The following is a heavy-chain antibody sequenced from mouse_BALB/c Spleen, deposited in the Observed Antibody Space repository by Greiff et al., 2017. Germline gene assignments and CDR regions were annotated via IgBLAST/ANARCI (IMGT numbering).Heavy chain of an antibody. CDR1: GFTFSDYY. CDR3: ASVYDYDAWFAY. Sequence: EVKLVESGGGLVKPGGSLKLSCAASGFTFSDYYMYWVRQTPEKRLEWVATISDGGSYTYYPDSVKGRFTISRDNAKNNLYLQMSSLKSEDTAMYYCASVYDYDAWFAYWGQGTLVTVSA. CDR2: ISDGGSYT. J-gene: IGHJ3*01. D-gene: IGHD2-4*01. V-gene: IGHV5-4*02.